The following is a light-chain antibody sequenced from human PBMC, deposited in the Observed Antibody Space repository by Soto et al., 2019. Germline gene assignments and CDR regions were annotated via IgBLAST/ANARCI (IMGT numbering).Light chain of an antibody. CDR3: CSYAGSTTYV. J-gene: IGLJ1*01. CDR1: PRYVGSYDL. Sequence: QLVLTHPSSGLRSPRRSLTIPLPRTPRYVGSYDLVSWYQQHPGKAPKLIIYDVSKRPSGVSSRFSGSKSGNTASLTISGLQAEDEADYYCCSYAGSTTYVFGTGTRSPS. V-gene: IGLV2-23*02. CDR2: DVS.